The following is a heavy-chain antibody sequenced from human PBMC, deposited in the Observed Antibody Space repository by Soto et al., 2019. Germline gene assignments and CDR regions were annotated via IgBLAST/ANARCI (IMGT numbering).Heavy chain of an antibody. CDR2: ISSNGGST. V-gene: IGHV3-64*01. J-gene: IGHJ4*02. Sequence: GSLRLSCAASGFTFSSYAMHWVRQAPGKGLEYVSAISSNGGSTYYANSVKGRFTISRDNSKNTLYLQMGSLRAEDMAVYYCARDYTLFSFDYWGQGTLVTGSS. CDR3: ARDYTLFSFDY. D-gene: IGHD2-2*02. CDR1: GFTFSSYA.